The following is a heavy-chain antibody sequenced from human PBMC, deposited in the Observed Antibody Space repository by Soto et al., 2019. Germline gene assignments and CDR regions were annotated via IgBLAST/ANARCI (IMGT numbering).Heavy chain of an antibody. Sequence: GGSLRLSCAASGFTFSSYSMNWVRQAPGKGLEWVSSISSTSSYIYYADSVRGRFTISRDNSKNTLYLKMNSLRAEDTAVYYCAREREALGIDPWGQGTLVTVSS. J-gene: IGHJ5*02. CDR2: ISSTSSYI. CDR1: GFTFSSYS. CDR3: AREREALGIDP. V-gene: IGHV3-21*04.